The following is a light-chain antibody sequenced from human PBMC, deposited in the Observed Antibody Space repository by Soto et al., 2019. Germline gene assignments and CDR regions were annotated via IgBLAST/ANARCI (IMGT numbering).Light chain of an antibody. V-gene: IGKV3-20*01. Sequence: ELVLAQSPGTLSLSPGKIATLSCRSSQSISSSYLAWYQQRPGQAPRLLIYGASSRATGIPDRFSGSGSGTEFTLTISRLEPEDFAVYYCQQYGSSSWTFGQGTTLEIK. J-gene: IGKJ1*01. CDR1: QSISSSY. CDR2: GAS. CDR3: QQYGSSSWT.